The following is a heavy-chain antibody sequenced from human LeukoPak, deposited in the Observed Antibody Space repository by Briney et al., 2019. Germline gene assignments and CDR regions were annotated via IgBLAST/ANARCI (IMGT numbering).Heavy chain of an antibody. CDR1: GGSISSYY. V-gene: IGHV4-59*08. J-gene: IGHJ6*03. Sequence: KPSETLSLTCTVSGGSISSYYWSWIRQPPGKGLDCIGYIYYSGTTNYNPSLKSRVTISVDTSKNQFSLKLSSVTAADTAVYYCARCSSGYFGYYYMDVWGKGTTVTISS. CDR3: ARCSSGYFGYYYMDV. D-gene: IGHD3-22*01. CDR2: IYYSGTT.